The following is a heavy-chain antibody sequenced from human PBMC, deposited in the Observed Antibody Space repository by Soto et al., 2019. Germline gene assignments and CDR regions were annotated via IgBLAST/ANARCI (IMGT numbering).Heavy chain of an antibody. CDR3: ARAGEMATTPSDY. Sequence: PAGTLALTCAVYGGTFSGYYWDWIRQPPEKGLEWIAEISHGGSTNYNASLKSRGTISLDTYKKHFSLKLSSVTAADTAVYYCARAGEMATTPSDYWGQGTLVTVSS. D-gene: IGHD5-12*01. V-gene: IGHV4-34*01. J-gene: IGHJ4*02. CDR1: GGTFSGYY. CDR2: ISHGGST.